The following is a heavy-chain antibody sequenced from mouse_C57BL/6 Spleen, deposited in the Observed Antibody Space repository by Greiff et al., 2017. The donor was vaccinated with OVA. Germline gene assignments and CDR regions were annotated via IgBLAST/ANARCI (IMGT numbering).Heavy chain of an antibody. J-gene: IGHJ3*01. CDR2: IHPNSGST. D-gene: IGHD2-4*01. CDR1: GYTFTSYW. CDR3: ARRGDDYDGGFAY. Sequence: QVQLKQPGAELVKPGASVKLSCKASGYTFTSYWMHWVKQRPGQGLEWIGMIHPNSGSTNYNEKFKSKATLTVDKSSSTAYMQLSSLTSEDSAVYYCARRGDDYDGGFAYWGQGTLVTVSA. V-gene: IGHV1-64*01.